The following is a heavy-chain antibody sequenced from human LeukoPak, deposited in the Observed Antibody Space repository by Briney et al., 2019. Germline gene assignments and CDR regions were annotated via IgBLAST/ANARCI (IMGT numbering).Heavy chain of an antibody. V-gene: IGHV3-33*01. J-gene: IGHJ2*01. Sequence: GRSLRLSCAASGFTFSGYGMHWVRQAPGKGLEWVAVIWYDGSNKYYPDSVQGRFTISRDNSKNTLYLQVNSLRAEDTAVYYCARDRSMSGWYIDLWGRGTLVTVSS. D-gene: IGHD2/OR15-2a*01. CDR2: IWYDGSNK. CDR3: ARDRSMSGWYIDL. CDR1: GFTFSGYG.